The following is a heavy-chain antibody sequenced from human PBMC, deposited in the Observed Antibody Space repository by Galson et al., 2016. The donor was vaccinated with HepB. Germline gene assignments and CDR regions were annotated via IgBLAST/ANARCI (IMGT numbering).Heavy chain of an antibody. V-gene: IGHV3-33*06. Sequence: SLRLSCAASGFSFNTYGMHWVRQAPGKGLEWVALIWYDGSKKYYVDSVKGRFTISRNNSQNTLYLQMNSLRAEDTAIYYCAKGLQYYSYALEVWGQGTTVTVSS. CDR1: GFSFNTYG. J-gene: IGHJ6*02. CDR2: IWYDGSKK. CDR3: AKGLQYYSYALEV.